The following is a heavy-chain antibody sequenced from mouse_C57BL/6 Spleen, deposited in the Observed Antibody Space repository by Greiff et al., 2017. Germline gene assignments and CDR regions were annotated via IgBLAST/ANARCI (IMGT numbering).Heavy chain of an antibody. D-gene: IGHD2-3*01. CDR1: GFNIKDDY. Sequence: VQLQQSGAELVRPGASVKLSCTASGFNIKDDYMHWVKQRPEQGLEWIGWIDPENGDTEYASKFQGKATITADTSSNTAYLQLSSLTSEDTAVYYCTTGGWLLRSGFAYWGQGTLVTVAA. J-gene: IGHJ3*01. CDR2: IDPENGDT. CDR3: TTGGWLLRSGFAY. V-gene: IGHV14-4*01.